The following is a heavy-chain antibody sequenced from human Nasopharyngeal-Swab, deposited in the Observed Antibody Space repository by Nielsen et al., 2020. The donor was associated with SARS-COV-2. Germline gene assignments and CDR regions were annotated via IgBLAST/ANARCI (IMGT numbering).Heavy chain of an antibody. J-gene: IGHJ5*02. D-gene: IGHD6-19*01. CDR1: GYTFTGYY. Sequence: ASVKVSCKASGYTFTGYYMHWVRQAPGQGLEWMGWINPNSGGTNYAQKFQGRVTMTRDTSISTAYMELSRLRSDDTAVYYCARDLVVADTVDWFDPWGQGTLVTVSS. CDR3: ARDLVVADTVDWFDP. V-gene: IGHV1-2*02. CDR2: INPNSGGT.